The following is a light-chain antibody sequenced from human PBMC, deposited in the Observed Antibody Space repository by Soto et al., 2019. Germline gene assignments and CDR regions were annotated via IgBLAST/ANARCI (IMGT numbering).Light chain of an antibody. Sequence: EIVLTQSPATLSLSPGERATLSCMASQSVSSYLAWYQQKPGQAPRLLIYGASSRATGIPDRFSGSGSGTDFTLTISRLEPEDYAVYYCQQYDSSPLWTFGQGTKVDIK. J-gene: IGKJ1*01. V-gene: IGKV3-20*01. CDR2: GAS. CDR1: QSVSSY. CDR3: QQYDSSPLWT.